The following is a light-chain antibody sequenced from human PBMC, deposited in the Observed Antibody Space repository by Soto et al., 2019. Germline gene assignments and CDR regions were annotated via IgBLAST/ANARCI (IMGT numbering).Light chain of an antibody. J-gene: IGLJ2*01. CDR2: DNS. CDR3: QSYDSSLSGCVV. V-gene: IGLV1-40*01. CDR1: SSNIGAGYA. Sequence: QSVLTQPPSVSGAPGQRVTISCTGSSSNIGAGYAVHWYQQFPGAAPTLLISDNSNRPSGVPDRFSGSKSGTSASLAITGLQAEDEADYYCQSYDSSLSGCVVFGGVTKLTVL.